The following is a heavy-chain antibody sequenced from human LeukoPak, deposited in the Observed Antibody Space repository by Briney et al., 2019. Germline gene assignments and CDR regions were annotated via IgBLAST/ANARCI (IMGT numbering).Heavy chain of an antibody. CDR1: GYTFTSYD. Sequence: ASVKVSCKASGYTFTSYDINWVRQATGQGLEWMGWMNPNSGNTGYAQKFQGRVTITRNISISTDYMELTSLRSEDTAVYYCARAADVDTAGGTGAFDIWGQGTMVTVSS. CDR3: ARAADVDTAGGTGAFDI. CDR2: MNPNSGNT. V-gene: IGHV1-8*03. J-gene: IGHJ3*02. D-gene: IGHD5-18*01.